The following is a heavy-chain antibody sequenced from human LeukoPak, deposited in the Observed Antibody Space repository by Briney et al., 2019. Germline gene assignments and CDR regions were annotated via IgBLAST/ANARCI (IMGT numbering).Heavy chain of an antibody. J-gene: IGHJ5*02. V-gene: IGHV4-34*01. CDR2: INHSGST. Sequence: SETLSLTCAVYGGSFSGYYWSWIRQPPGKGLEWIGEINHSGSTNYNPSLKSRVTISVDTSKNQFSLKLSSVTAADTAVYYCASGRPTYYDFWSGYYTGYWFDPWGQGTLVTVSS. D-gene: IGHD3-3*01. CDR3: ASGRPTYYDFWSGYYTGYWFDP. CDR1: GGSFSGYY.